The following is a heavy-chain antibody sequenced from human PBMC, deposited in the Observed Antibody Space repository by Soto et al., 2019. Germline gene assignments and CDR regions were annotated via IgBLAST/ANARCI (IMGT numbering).Heavy chain of an antibody. V-gene: IGHV1-69*01. Sequence: SVKVSCKASGGTFSSYAISWVRQAPGQGLEWMGGIIPIFGTANYAQKFQGRVTITADESTSTAYMELSSLRSEDTAVYYCARDLTYCGGDCYPRENWFDPWGQGTLVTVS. D-gene: IGHD2-21*02. J-gene: IGHJ5*02. CDR2: IIPIFGTA. CDR3: ARDLTYCGGDCYPRENWFDP. CDR1: GGTFSSYA.